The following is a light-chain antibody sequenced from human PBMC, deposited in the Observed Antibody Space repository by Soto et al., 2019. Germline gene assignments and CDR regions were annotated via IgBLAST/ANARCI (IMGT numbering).Light chain of an antibody. J-gene: IGKJ1*01. CDR2: DAS. Sequence: DIVLTQSPATLSLSSGDRATLSCRASQSVSSSLAWYQQKPGQAPRLFIYDASSRASGIPARFSGSGSGTDFTLTISSLEPEDFAVYYCQQYGSSPWTFGQGTKVEIK. V-gene: IGKV3-20*01. CDR1: QSVSSS. CDR3: QQYGSSPWT.